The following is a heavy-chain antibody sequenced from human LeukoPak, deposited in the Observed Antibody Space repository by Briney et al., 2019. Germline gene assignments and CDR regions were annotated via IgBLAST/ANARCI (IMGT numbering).Heavy chain of an antibody. Sequence: PSETLSLTCTVSGYSISSGYYWGWIRQPPGKGLEWIGSIYHSGSTYYNPSLKSRVTISVDTSKNQFSLKLSSVTAADTAVYYCARDDYGDYYYYGMDVWGQGTTVTVSS. V-gene: IGHV4-38-2*02. D-gene: IGHD4-17*01. J-gene: IGHJ6*02. CDR1: GYSISSGYY. CDR3: ARDDYGDYYYYGMDV. CDR2: IYHSGST.